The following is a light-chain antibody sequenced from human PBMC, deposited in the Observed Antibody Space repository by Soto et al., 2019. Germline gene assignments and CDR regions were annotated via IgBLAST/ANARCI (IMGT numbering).Light chain of an antibody. J-gene: IGKJ1*01. CDR3: QQHSNCPPWT. CDR2: DAS. Sequence: EIVLTQSPATLSLSPGERATLSCRASQSVSSYLAWYQQKPGQAPRLLIYDASNRATGIPARFSGSGSGTDFTLTISSLEPEDFAVSYCQQHSNCPPWTFGQGTKVEIK. CDR1: QSVSSY. V-gene: IGKV3-11*01.